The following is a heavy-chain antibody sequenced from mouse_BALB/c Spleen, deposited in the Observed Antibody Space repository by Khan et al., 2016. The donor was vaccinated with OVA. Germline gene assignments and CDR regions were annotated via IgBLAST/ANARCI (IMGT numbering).Heavy chain of an antibody. CDR3: ARDGDYYRNDGWFAY. J-gene: IGHJ3*01. CDR2: INPSSGYT. Sequence: VQLQESGAELARPGASVKMSCKASGYTFTSYTIHWIKQRPGQGLEWIGYINPSSGYTNYNQKFKDKATLTADKSSTTAYMQLSSLTSDDSAVYYCARDGDYYRNDGWFAYWGKGTLVTVSA. V-gene: IGHV1-4*01. D-gene: IGHD2-14*01. CDR1: GYTFTSYT.